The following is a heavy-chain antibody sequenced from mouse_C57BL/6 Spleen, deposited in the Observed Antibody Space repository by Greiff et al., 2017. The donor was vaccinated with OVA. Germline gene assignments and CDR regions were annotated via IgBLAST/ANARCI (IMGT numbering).Heavy chain of an antibody. CDR2: INYDGSST. CDR3: ARELRSLDY. Sequence: EVKVVESEGGLVQPGSSMKLSCTASGFTFSDYYMAWVRQVPEKGLEWVANINYDGSSTYYLDSLKSRFIISRDNAKNILYLQMSSLKSEDTATYYCARELRSLDYWGQGTTLTVSS. J-gene: IGHJ2*01. CDR1: GFTFSDYY. V-gene: IGHV5-16*01. D-gene: IGHD1-1*01.